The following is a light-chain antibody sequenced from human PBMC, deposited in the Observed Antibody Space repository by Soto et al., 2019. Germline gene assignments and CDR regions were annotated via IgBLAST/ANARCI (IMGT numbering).Light chain of an antibody. CDR1: SSDVGSYNL. V-gene: IGLV2-23*01. CDR3: CSYAGSRTYV. J-gene: IGLJ1*01. Sequence: QSVLSQPASVSWSPGHSITISCTGTSSDVGSYNLVSWYQQHPGKAPKLMIYEGSKRPSGVSNRFSGSKSGNTASLTISGLKAEDEADYYCCSYAGSRTYVFGTGTKV. CDR2: EGS.